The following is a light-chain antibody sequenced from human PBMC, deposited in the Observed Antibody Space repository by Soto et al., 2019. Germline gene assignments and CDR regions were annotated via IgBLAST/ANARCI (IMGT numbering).Light chain of an antibody. Sequence: DIQMTQSPSTLSGSVGDRVTITCRASQTISSWLAWYQQKPGKAPKLLIYKASTLKSGVPSRFSGSGSGTEFTLTISSLQPDDFATYYCQQYYSFPPTFGPGTKVDIK. V-gene: IGKV1-5*03. CDR1: QTISSW. J-gene: IGKJ3*01. CDR3: QQYYSFPPT. CDR2: KAS.